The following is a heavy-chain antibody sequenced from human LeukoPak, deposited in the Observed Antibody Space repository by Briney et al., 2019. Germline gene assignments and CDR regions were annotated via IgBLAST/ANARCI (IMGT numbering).Heavy chain of an antibody. CDR2: IYYSGST. D-gene: IGHD6-13*01. CDR1: NYSISTDYY. CDR3: ARGYSSSWYRQPDAFDI. V-gene: IGHV4-59*12. Sequence: ASETLSLTCTVSNYSISTDYYWSWIRQPPGKGLEWIGYIYYSGSTNYNPSLKSRVTISVDTSKNQFSLKLSSVTAADTAVYYCARGYSSSWYRQPDAFDIWGQGTMVTVSS. J-gene: IGHJ3*02.